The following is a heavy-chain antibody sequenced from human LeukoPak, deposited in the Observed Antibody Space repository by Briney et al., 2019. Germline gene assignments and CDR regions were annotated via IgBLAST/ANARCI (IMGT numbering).Heavy chain of an antibody. Sequence: GGSLRLSCAASGFTFSSYAMSWVRQAPGKGLEWVPAISGSGGGTYYADSVKGRFTISRDNSKNTLYLQMNSLRAEDTAVYYCAKDPGYDILTGYIPGFDYWGQGTLVTVSS. J-gene: IGHJ4*02. CDR2: ISGSGGGT. CDR3: AKDPGYDILTGYIPGFDY. V-gene: IGHV3-23*01. D-gene: IGHD3-9*01. CDR1: GFTFSSYA.